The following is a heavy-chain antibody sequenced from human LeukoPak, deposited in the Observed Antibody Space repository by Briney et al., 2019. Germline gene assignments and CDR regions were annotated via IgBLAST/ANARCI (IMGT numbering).Heavy chain of an antibody. CDR2: INPNSGGT. CDR1: GYTFTGYY. D-gene: IGHD3-10*01. CDR3: ARSAQPPYGSGSYPNPLFDY. J-gene: IGHJ4*02. V-gene: IGHV1-2*02. Sequence: ASVKVSCKASGYTFTGYYTHWVRQAPGQGLEWMGWINPNSGGTNYAQKFQGRVTMTRDTSISTAYMELSRLRSDDTAVYYCARSAQPPYGSGSYPNPLFDYWGQGTLVTVSS.